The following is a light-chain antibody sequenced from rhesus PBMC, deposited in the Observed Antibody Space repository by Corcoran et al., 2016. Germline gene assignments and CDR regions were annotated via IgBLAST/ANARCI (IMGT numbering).Light chain of an antibody. CDR1: SSDIGGYNR. CDR3: SSYTSSSSFVL. CDR2: EVS. V-gene: IGLV2-13*02. J-gene: IGLJ3*01. Sequence: QAALTQSPSVSGSPGQSVTISCTGTSSDIGGYNRVSWYQQHPGKAPKLMISEVSKRPPGVSARFSGSKSGNTASLTISGLQAEDEADYYCSSYTSSSSFVLFGGGTRLTVL.